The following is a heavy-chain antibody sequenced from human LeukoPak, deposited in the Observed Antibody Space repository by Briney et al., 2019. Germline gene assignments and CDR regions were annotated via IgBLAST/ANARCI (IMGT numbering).Heavy chain of an antibody. D-gene: IGHD6-19*01. V-gene: IGHV3-23*01. Sequence: GGSLRLSCAASGFTFSSYAMSWVRQAPGKGLEWVSAISGSGGSTYYADSVKGRFTISRDNSKNTPYLQMNSLRAEDTAVYYCTTGSGYSTDWYDFWGQGTLVTVSS. CDR3: TTGSGYSTDWYDF. CDR1: GFTFSSYA. CDR2: ISGSGGST. J-gene: IGHJ4*02.